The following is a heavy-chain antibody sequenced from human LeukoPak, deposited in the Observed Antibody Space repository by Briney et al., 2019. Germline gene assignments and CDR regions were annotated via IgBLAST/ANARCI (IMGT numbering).Heavy chain of an antibody. CDR3: ANLQYNWNAHFGDY. J-gene: IGHJ4*02. CDR2: IASDGNYK. V-gene: IGHV3-30*02. CDR1: GFTFSHYG. Sequence: PGGSLRLSCAAAGFTFSHYGMHWVRQAPGKGLEWVAYIASDGNYKDYADSVKGRFIISRDNSRNTMYLQMDSLRAEDTAVYYCANLQYNWNAHFGDYWGQGTLVSVAS. D-gene: IGHD1-1*01.